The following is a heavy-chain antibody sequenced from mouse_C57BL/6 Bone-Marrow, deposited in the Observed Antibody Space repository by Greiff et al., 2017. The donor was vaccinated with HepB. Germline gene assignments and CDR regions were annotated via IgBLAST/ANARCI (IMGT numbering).Heavy chain of an antibody. Sequence: QVQLKQSGAELVRPGTSVKVSCKASGYAFTNYLIEWVKQRPGQGLEWIGVINPGSGGTNYNEKFKGKATLNADKSSSTAYMQLSSLTSEDSAVYFCARGEAQATLYAMDYWGQGTSVTVSS. CDR1: GYAFTNYL. J-gene: IGHJ4*01. CDR2: INPGSGGT. CDR3: ARGEAQATLYAMDY. V-gene: IGHV1-54*01. D-gene: IGHD3-2*02.